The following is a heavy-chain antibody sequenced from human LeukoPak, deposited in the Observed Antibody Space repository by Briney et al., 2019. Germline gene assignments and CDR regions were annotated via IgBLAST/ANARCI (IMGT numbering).Heavy chain of an antibody. V-gene: IGHV1-2*02. J-gene: IGHJ4*02. CDR3: ARVPPPFIAAAGTAHDY. Sequence: ASVKVSCKASGYTFTGYYMHWVRQAPGQGLEWMGWINPNSGGTNYAQKFQGRVTMTRDTSISTAYMELSRLRSDDTAVYYCARVPPPFIAAAGTAHDYWGQGTLVTVSS. CDR2: INPNSGGT. D-gene: IGHD6-13*01. CDR1: GYTFTGYY.